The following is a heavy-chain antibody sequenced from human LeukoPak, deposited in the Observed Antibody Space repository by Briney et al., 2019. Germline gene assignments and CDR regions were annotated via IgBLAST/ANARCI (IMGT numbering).Heavy chain of an antibody. CDR1: SGSFSGYY. V-gene: IGHV4-34*01. Sequence: SETLSLTCAVYSGSFSGYYWSWIRQPPGKGLEWIGEINHSGSTNYNPSLKSRVTISVDTSKNQFSLKLSSVTAADTAVYYCARDEGESYGDWFDPWGQGTLVTVSS. CDR2: INHSGST. D-gene: IGHD4-17*01. CDR3: ARDEGESYGDWFDP. J-gene: IGHJ5*02.